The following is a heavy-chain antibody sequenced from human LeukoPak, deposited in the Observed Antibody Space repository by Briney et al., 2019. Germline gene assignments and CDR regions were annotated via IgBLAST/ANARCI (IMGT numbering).Heavy chain of an antibody. D-gene: IGHD5-12*01. CDR2: ISYDGSNK. CDR1: GFTFSSYA. CDR3: ARAPTSGYDTTYFYAMDV. V-gene: IGHV3-30-3*01. Sequence: PGGSLRLSCAASGFTFSSYAMHWVRQAPGKGLEWVAVISYDGSNKYYADSVKGRFTISRDNSKNTLYLQMNSLRAEDTAVYYCARAPTSGYDTTYFYAMDVWGQGTTVTVSS. J-gene: IGHJ6*02.